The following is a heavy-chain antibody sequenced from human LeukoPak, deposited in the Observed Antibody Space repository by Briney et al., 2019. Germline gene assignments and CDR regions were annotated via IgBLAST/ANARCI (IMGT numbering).Heavy chain of an antibody. V-gene: IGHV3-30*18. J-gene: IGHJ4*02. CDR2: ISYDGNNK. D-gene: IGHD3-3*01. Sequence: GGSLRLSCAASGFTFSSYGIHWVRQAPGKGLEGVAVISYDGNNKYYADSVKGRFTISRDNSKNTLYLQMNSLRADDTAVYYCAKDRDDFPDYWGQGTLVTVSS. CDR3: AKDRDDFPDY. CDR1: GFTFSSYG.